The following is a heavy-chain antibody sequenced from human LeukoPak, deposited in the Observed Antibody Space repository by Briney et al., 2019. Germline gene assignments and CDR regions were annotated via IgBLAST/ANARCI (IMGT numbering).Heavy chain of an antibody. J-gene: IGHJ5*02. V-gene: IGHV1-24*01. D-gene: IGHD6-13*01. CDR1: GFTFSSYG. CDR2: FDPEDGDT. Sequence: PGGSLGLSCAASGFTFSSYGMHWVRQAPGKGLEWMGGFDPEDGDTIYAQKFQGRVTMTEDTSTDTAYMELSSLRSEDTAVYYCATDSPGEQQLIQKDRNWFDPWGQGTLVTVSS. CDR3: ATDSPGEQQLIQKDRNWFDP.